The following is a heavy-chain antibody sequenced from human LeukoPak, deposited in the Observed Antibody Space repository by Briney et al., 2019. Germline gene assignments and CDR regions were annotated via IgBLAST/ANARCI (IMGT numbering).Heavy chain of an antibody. CDR1: GFTFSSYW. CDR2: IKQDGSEK. D-gene: IGHD2-15*01. V-gene: IGHV3-7*05. CDR3: ASPQAGLLPHAFDI. J-gene: IGHJ3*02. Sequence: PGGSLRLSGAASGFTFSSYWMSWVRQAPGKGLEWVANIKQDGSEKYYVDSVKGRFTISRDNAKNSLYLQMNSLRAQDTAVYYCASPQAGLLPHAFDIWGQGTMVTVSS.